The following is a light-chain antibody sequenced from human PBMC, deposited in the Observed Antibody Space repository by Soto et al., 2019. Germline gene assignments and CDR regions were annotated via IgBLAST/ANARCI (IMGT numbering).Light chain of an antibody. J-gene: IGLJ1*01. CDR3: TSFAGSGTYV. V-gene: IGLV2-14*01. Sequence: QSVLTQPASVSGSPGQSIAISCTGTSSDVGGYNYVSWYQQYPGKAPKLIIFDVTNRPSGVSDRFSGSKSGSTASLTISGLQADDEADYYCTSFAGSGTYVFGTGTKLTV. CDR2: DVT. CDR1: SSDVGGYNY.